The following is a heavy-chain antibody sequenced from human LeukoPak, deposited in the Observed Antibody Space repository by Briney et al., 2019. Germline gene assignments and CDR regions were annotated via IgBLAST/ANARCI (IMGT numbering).Heavy chain of an antibody. CDR1: AFTFSTSS. V-gene: IGHV3-48*01. J-gene: IGHJ4*02. CDR3: ARAPSTDGFHLFDD. D-gene: IGHD5-24*01. Sequence: GGSLRLSCAASAFTFSTSSMNWVRQAPGKGLEWVSYISSSSSSVYYADSVKGRFTISRDNAKNSLYLQMNRLRAEDTAVYYWARAPSTDGFHLFDDLGQGTLVTVSS. CDR2: ISSSSSSV.